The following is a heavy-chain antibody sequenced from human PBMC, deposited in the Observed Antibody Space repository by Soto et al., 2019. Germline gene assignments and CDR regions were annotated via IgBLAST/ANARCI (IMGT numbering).Heavy chain of an antibody. Sequence: QVQLQQWGAGLLKPSETLSLTCAVYGGSFSGYYWTWIRQPPGKGLELIGEIYHRGSTNYNPSLSTRVTLSVDASQTKFSLGLNSVTAADTAVYYGAKGGCSLWSWGQGTLVTVAS. CDR3: AKGGCSLWS. CDR1: GGSFSGYY. J-gene: IGHJ4*02. CDR2: IYHRGST. D-gene: IGHD2-21*01. V-gene: IGHV4-34*02.